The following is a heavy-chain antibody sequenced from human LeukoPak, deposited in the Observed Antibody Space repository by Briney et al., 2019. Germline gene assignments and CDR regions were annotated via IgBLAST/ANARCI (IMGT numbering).Heavy chain of an antibody. CDR3: AGDEDRSKVRGDWDY. V-gene: IGHV3-21*01. J-gene: IGHJ4*02. CDR1: GFTFSSYS. D-gene: IGHD3-10*01. CDR2: ISSSSSYI. Sequence: PGGSLRLSCAASGFTFSSYSMNWVRQAPGKGLEWVSSISSSSSYIYYADSVKGRFTISRDNAKNSLYLQMNSLRAEDTAVYYCAGDEDRSKVRGDWDYWGQGTLVTVSS.